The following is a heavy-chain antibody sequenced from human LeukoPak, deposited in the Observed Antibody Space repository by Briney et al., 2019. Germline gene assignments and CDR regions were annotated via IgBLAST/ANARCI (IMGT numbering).Heavy chain of an antibody. V-gene: IGHV4-4*02. J-gene: IGHJ4*02. D-gene: IGHD2-15*01. Sequence: SGTLSLTCAVSGGSISSSNWWSWVRQPPGKGLEWIGEIYHSGSTNYNPSLKSRVTISVDKSKNQFSLKLSSATAADTAVYYCARDLLGYCSGGSCSDWGQGTLVTVSS. CDR1: GGSISSSNW. CDR2: IYHSGST. CDR3: ARDLLGYCSGGSCSD.